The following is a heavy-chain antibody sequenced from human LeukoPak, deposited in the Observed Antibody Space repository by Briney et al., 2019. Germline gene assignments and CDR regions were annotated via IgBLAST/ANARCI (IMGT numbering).Heavy chain of an antibody. CDR3: AKDLDSSSWSAFDY. CDR2: ISWNSGSI. J-gene: IGHJ4*02. D-gene: IGHD6-6*01. V-gene: IGHV3-9*03. Sequence: PGGSLRLSCAASGFTFDDYAMHWVRQAPGKGLEWVSGISWNSGSIGYADSVKGRLTISRDNAKNSLYLQMNSLRAEDMALYYCAKDLDSSSWSAFDYWGQGTLVTVSS. CDR1: GFTFDDYA.